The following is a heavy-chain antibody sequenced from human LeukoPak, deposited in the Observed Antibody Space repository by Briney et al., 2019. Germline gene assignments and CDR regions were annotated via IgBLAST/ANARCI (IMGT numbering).Heavy chain of an antibody. Sequence: PSETLSLTCTVSGGSISSSNYYWGWIRQPPGEGLEWIGSMYYSGSTYYNPFLKSRVTISVDTSKSQFSLKLSSVTAADTAVYYCARAPTDNWGSFDYWGQGTLVTVSS. CDR3: ARAPTDNWGSFDY. CDR2: MYYSGST. J-gene: IGHJ4*02. V-gene: IGHV4-39*07. CDR1: GGSISSSNYY. D-gene: IGHD7-27*01.